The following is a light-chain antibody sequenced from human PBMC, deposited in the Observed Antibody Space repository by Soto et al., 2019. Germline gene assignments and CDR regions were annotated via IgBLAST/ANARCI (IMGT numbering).Light chain of an antibody. CDR1: QGISSY. Sequence: AIRMTQSPSSFSSSTGDRVTITCRASQGISSYLAWYQQKPGKAPKLLIYAASTLQSGVPSRFSGSGSGTDFTLTLSCLQSEDFATYYCQQYYSYPSLTFGGGTKVEIK. CDR3: QQYYSYPSLT. J-gene: IGKJ4*01. CDR2: AAS. V-gene: IGKV1-8*01.